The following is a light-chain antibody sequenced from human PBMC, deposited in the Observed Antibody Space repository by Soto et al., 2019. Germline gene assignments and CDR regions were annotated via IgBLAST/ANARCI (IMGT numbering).Light chain of an antibody. CDR1: QSVRSY. J-gene: IGKJ2*01. CDR2: DAS. Sequence: EIVLTQSPATLSLSPGERATLSCRASQSVRSYLTWYQQKPGQAPMVLIYDASNRATGIPARFSGSGSGTDFTLTISSLEPEDFAVYYCQLRSNWPPMYFLGQGTKLEIK. V-gene: IGKV3-11*01. CDR3: QLRSNWPPMYF.